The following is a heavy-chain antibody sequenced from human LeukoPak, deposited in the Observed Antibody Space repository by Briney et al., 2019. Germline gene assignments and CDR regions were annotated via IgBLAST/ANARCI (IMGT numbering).Heavy chain of an antibody. CDR1: GYTFTSYA. J-gene: IGHJ4*02. D-gene: IGHD6-19*01. V-gene: IGHV1-8*01. CDR3: ARRGRSHPYSSGWYSYFDY. CDR2: MNPNSGNT. Sequence: ASVKVSCKASGYTFTSYAINWVRQATGQGLEWMGWMNPNSGNTGYAQKFQGRVTMTRNTSISTAYMELSSLRSEDTAVYYCARRGRSHPYSSGWYSYFDYWGQGTLVTVSS.